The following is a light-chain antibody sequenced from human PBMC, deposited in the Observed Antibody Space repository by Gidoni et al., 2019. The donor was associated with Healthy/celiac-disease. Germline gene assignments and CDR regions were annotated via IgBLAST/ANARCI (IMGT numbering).Light chain of an antibody. CDR3: QQYNNWPPR. J-gene: IGKJ3*01. V-gene: IGKV3-15*01. CDR2: VAS. CDR1: QSVSSN. Sequence: EIVMTQSPATLSVSPGERATLSCRASQSVSSNLAWYQQKPGQAPRLLIYVASTRATGIPARFSGSGSWTEFTLTISSLQSEDFAVYYCQQYNNWPPRFGPGTKVDIK.